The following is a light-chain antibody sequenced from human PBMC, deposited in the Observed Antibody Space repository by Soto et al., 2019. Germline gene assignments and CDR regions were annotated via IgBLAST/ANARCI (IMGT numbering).Light chain of an antibody. Sequence: EIVLTQSPATLSLSPGDTATLSCRASESTSGYLAWYQQKPGQAPRLLIYDASNRATGIPARFSGSGSGTDFTLTIGSLEPEDFAVYYCQQRSNIFGPGTKVDIK. J-gene: IGKJ3*01. V-gene: IGKV3-11*01. CDR2: DAS. CDR1: ESTSGY. CDR3: QQRSNI.